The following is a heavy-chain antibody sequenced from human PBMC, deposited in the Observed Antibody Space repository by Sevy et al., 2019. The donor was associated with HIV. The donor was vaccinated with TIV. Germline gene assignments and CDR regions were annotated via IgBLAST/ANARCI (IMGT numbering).Heavy chain of an antibody. Sequence: GGSLRLSCAASGFTFNDYALHWVRQAPGKGLEWVAIISSDGDNTYYADTVKGRFPISGDNSKNTADLQMNRLRAEDTAVYDCVREGAPYRNIRYCSGNNCFYNWFDPWGQGTLVTVSS. D-gene: IGHD2-15*01. V-gene: IGHV3-30-3*01. CDR1: GFTFNDYA. CDR2: ISSDGDNT. J-gene: IGHJ5*02. CDR3: VREGAPYRNIRYCSGNNCFYNWFDP.